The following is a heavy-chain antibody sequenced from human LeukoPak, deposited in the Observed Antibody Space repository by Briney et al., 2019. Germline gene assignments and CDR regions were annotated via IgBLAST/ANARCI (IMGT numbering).Heavy chain of an antibody. CDR2: ISGSGGST. D-gene: IGHD5-18*01. J-gene: IGHJ4*01. V-gene: IGHV3-23*01. Sequence: GGSLRLSCAASGFTFSSYAMSWVRQAPGKGLEWVSAISGSGGSTYYADSVKGRFTISRDNSKNTLYLQMNSLRSEDTAVYYCAKGRGYSYGRIDYWGQEPWSPSPQ. CDR1: GFTFSSYA. CDR3: AKGRGYSYGRIDY.